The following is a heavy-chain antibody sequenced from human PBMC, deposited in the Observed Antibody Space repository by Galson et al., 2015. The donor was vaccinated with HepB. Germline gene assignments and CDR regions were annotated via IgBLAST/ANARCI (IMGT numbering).Heavy chain of an antibody. Sequence: SLRLSCAASGFTFSSYGMHWVRQAPGKGLEWVALIWYDGSNKYYADSVKGRFTISRDNSKNTLYLQMNSLRAEDTAVYYCARDNVLLWFGELPKGAFDIWGQGTMVTVSS. V-gene: IGHV3-33*08. CDR3: ARDNVLLWFGELPKGAFDI. CDR1: GFTFSSYG. J-gene: IGHJ3*02. D-gene: IGHD3-10*01. CDR2: IWYDGSNK.